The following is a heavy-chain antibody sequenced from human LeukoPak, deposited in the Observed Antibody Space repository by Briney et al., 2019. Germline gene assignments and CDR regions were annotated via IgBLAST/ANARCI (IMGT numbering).Heavy chain of an antibody. Sequence: SETLSLTCTVSGGSVSSGSYYWSWIRQPPGKGLEWIGYIYYSGSTNYNPSLKSRVTISVDTSKNQFSLKLSSVTAADTAVYYCARELLGAPTPGAYWGQGTRVTVSS. J-gene: IGHJ4*02. CDR3: ARELLGAPTPGAY. V-gene: IGHV4-61*01. CDR2: IYYSGST. D-gene: IGHD1-26*01. CDR1: GGSVSSGSYY.